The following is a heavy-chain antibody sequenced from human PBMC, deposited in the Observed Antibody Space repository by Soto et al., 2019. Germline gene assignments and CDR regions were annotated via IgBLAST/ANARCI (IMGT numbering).Heavy chain of an antibody. CDR2: IIPIFGTA. CDR3: ARVPHSGYDHGKTSYYYYDGMDV. V-gene: IGHV1-69*12. D-gene: IGHD5-12*01. J-gene: IGHJ6*02. Sequence: QVQLVQSGAEVKKPGSSVKVSCKASGGTFSSYAISWVRQAPGQGLEWMGGIIPIFGTANYAQKFQGRVTTTADESKSTDYMELSSLRSEDTVVYYFARVPHSGYDHGKTSYYYYDGMDVWGQGTTVTVSS. CDR1: GGTFSSYA.